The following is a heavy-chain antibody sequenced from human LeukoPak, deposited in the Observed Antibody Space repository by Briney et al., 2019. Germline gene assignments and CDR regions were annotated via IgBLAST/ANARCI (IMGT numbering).Heavy chain of an antibody. V-gene: IGHV1-69*13. D-gene: IGHD3-22*01. CDR3: ARDLYYYDSSGYSYWYFDL. CDR1: GGTFSSYA. J-gene: IGHJ2*01. CDR2: IIPIFGTA. Sequence: SVKVSCKASGGTFSSYAISWVRQAPGQGLEWMGGIIPIFGTANYAQKFQGRVTITADESTSTAYMELSSLRSEDTVVYYCARDLYYYDSSGYSYWYFDLWGRGTLVTVSS.